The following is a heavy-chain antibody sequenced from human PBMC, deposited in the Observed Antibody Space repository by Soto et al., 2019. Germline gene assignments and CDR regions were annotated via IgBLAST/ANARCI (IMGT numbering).Heavy chain of an antibody. D-gene: IGHD5-18*01. Sequence: EVQLVESGGGLGQPGGSLRLSCVGSGFTFSSYWMHWVRQVPGKGPVWVSRINSGGSASSYADFVKGRFTVSRDNAKNTLYLEMNSLSAEDTAVYYCTSGGYSYGWGYWGQGTLVTVSS. J-gene: IGHJ4*02. V-gene: IGHV3-74*01. CDR2: INSGGSAS. CDR1: GFTFSSYW. CDR3: TSGGYSYGWGY.